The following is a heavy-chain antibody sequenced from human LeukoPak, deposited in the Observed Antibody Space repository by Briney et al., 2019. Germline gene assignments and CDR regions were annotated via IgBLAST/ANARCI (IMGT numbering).Heavy chain of an antibody. D-gene: IGHD3-22*01. Sequence: SETLSLTCAVYGGSFSGYFWSWIRQPPGKGLEWIREINHSGSTNYNPSLKSRVTISVDTSKNQFSLKLSSVTAADTAVYYCARAVYYYDSSGYDFTLDYWGQGTLVTVSS. CDR1: GGSFSGYF. J-gene: IGHJ4*02. CDR2: INHSGST. CDR3: ARAVYYYDSSGYDFTLDY. V-gene: IGHV4-34*01.